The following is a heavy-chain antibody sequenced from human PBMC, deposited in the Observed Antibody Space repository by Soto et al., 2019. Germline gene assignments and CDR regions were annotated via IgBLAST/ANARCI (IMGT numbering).Heavy chain of an antibody. V-gene: IGHV3-23*01. CDR2: ISGSGGSK. CDR3: AKDALLEY. Sequence: PGGSLRLSCAASVLTFSSYAMSLVRQAPGKGLECVSAISGSGGSKYYADSVKGRFTISRDNSKNTLYLQMNSLRAEDTAVYYCAKDALLEYWGKGTLVTVSS. CDR1: VLTFSSYA. J-gene: IGHJ4*02. D-gene: IGHD1-1*01.